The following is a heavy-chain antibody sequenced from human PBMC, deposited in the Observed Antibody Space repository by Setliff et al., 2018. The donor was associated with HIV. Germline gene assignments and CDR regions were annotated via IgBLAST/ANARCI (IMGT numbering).Heavy chain of an antibody. CDR1: GGSISSDY. V-gene: IGHV4-34*09. D-gene: IGHD3-10*01. Sequence: ASETLSLTCSVSGGSISSDYWSWIRQPPGKGLEWVGEINHSGSTNYNPSLKSRLTLSIDTSKNQFSLKLSSVTAADTAVYYCARDRYAGEIDYWGQGTLVTVSS. J-gene: IGHJ4*02. CDR3: ARDRYAGEIDY. CDR2: INHSGST.